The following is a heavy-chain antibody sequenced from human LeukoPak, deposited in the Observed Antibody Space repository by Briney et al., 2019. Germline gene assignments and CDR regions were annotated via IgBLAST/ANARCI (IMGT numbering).Heavy chain of an antibody. CDR3: ARDGCSSTRCYDY. V-gene: IGHV3-48*01. D-gene: IGHD2-2*01. CDR2: ISSSGSTI. Sequence: GGSLRLSCAASGFTFSSYSMNWVRQAPGKRLEWVSYISSSGSTIYYADSVKGRFTISRDNAKNSLYLQMNSLRAEDTAVYYCARDGCSSTRCYDYWGQGTLVTLSS. J-gene: IGHJ4*02. CDR1: GFTFSSYS.